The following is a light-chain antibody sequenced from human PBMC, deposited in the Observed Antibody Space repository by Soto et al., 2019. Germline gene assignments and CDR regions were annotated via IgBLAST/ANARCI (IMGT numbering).Light chain of an antibody. CDR3: LQHNSYPRVR. CDR1: QSINNW. J-gene: IGKJ5*01. Sequence: DIKVTQSPSTLSAYVGDRVTITCRASQSINNWLAWYQQKPGKAPKFLIYDASTLETGVPSRFSGSASGTEFTLTISSLQPEDFATYYCLQHNSYPRVRFGQVGRPEI. CDR2: DAS. V-gene: IGKV1-5*01.